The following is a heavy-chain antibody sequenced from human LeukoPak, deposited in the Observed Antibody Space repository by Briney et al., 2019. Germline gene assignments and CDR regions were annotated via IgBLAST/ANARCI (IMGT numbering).Heavy chain of an antibody. CDR2: ISSSSSYI. D-gene: IGHD3-3*01. CDR1: GFTFSSYS. J-gene: IGHJ4*02. V-gene: IGHV3-21*01. Sequence: PGGSLRLSCAASGFTFSSYSMNWVRQAPGKGLEWVSSISSSSSYIYYADSVKGQFTISRDNAKNSLYLQMNSLRAEDTAVFYCATRFLEWLLPDYWGQGTLVIVSS. CDR3: ATRFLEWLLPDY.